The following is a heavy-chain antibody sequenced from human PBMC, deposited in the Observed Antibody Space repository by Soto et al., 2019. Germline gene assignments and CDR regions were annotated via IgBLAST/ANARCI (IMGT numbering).Heavy chain of an antibody. D-gene: IGHD3-9*01. CDR1: GYTFTGYY. CDR2: INPNSGGT. CDR3: ARESASYYDILTGYYRSYGMDV. J-gene: IGHJ6*02. Sequence: ASVKVSCKASGYTFTGYYMHWVRLAPGQGLEWMGWINPNSGGTNYAQKYQGWVTMTRDTSISTAYMELSRLRSDDTAVYYCARESASYYDILTGYYRSYGMDVWGQGTTVTVSS. V-gene: IGHV1-2*04.